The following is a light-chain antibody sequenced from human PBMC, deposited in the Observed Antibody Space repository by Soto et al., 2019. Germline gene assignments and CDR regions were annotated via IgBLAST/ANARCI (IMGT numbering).Light chain of an antibody. CDR1: SSDVGGYNY. J-gene: IGLJ2*01. CDR2: DVS. CDR3: SSYTSSSTPVV. Sequence: QSALTQPDSVSGSPGQTITISGTGTSSDVGGYNYVSWYQQHPGKAPKLMIYDVSNRPSGVSNRFSGSKSGNTASLTISGLQAEDEADYYCSSYTSSSTPVVFGGGTKVTVL. V-gene: IGLV2-14*01.